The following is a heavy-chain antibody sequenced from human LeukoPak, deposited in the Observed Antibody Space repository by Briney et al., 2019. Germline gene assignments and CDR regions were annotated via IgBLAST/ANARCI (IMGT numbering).Heavy chain of an antibody. CDR1: GYTFTSYG. CDR2: ISAYNGNT. D-gene: IGHD1-20*01. V-gene: IGHV1-18*01. J-gene: IGHJ4*02. CDR3: AREKNNWKLFDY. Sequence: ASVKASCKASGYTFTSYGISWVRQAPGQGLEWMGWISAYNGNTNYAQKLQGRVTMTTDTSTSTAYMELRSLRSDDTAVYYCAREKNNWKLFDYWGQGTLVTVSS.